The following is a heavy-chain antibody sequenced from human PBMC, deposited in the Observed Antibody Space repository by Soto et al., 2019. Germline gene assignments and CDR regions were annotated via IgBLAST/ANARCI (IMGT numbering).Heavy chain of an antibody. CDR3: SRRSSGWYFDY. CDR2: ISGSGDST. CDR1: GFTFSSYA. J-gene: IGHJ4*02. V-gene: IGHV3-23*01. D-gene: IGHD6-19*01. Sequence: LRLSCAASGFTFSSYAVSWVRQAPGKGLEWVSVISGSGDSTYYADSVKGRFTISRDNSKNTLYLQMNSLRAEDTAVYYCSRRSSGWYFDYWGQGTLVTVSS.